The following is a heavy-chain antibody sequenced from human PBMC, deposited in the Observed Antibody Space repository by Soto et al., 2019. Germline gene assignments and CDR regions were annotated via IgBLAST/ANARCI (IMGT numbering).Heavy chain of an antibody. CDR3: AKGVINWCDT. V-gene: IGHV4-4*07. J-gene: IGHJ5*02. CDR2: IYTSGSS. CDR1: GGSISSYY. D-gene: IGHD3-10*01. Sequence: QVQLQESGPGLVKPSETLSLTCTVSGGSISSYYWSWIRQPDGKGLEWIGRIYTSGSSNYNPSLKSRVTMSVDTSKNQFSLKLSAVTAEDTAVYYCAKGVINWCDTWGQGTLVTVYS.